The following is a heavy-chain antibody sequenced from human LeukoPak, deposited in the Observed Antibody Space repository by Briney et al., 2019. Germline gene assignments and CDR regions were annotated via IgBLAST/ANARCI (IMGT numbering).Heavy chain of an antibody. CDR2: IWYDGSNK. V-gene: IGHV3-33*08. D-gene: IGHD2-2*01. Sequence: GGSLRLSCAASGFSFNAYWMAWVRQAPGTGLEWVAVIWYDGSNKYYADSVKGRFTISRDNSKNTLYLQMNSLRAEDTAVYYCARGGDIVVVPAATHFDYWGQGTLVTVSS. CDR1: GFSFNAYW. CDR3: ARGGDIVVVPAATHFDY. J-gene: IGHJ4*02.